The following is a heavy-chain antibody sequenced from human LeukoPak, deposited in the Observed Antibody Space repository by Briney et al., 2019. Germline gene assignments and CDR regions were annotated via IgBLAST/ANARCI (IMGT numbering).Heavy chain of an antibody. CDR1: GGSISSYY. Sequence: SETLSLTCTVSGGSISSYYWSWIRQPAGKGLEWIGRIYTSGSTNYNPSLKSRVTMSVDTSKNQFSLKLSSVTAADTAVYYCARDRVTFGEGWFDPWGQGTLVTVSS. CDR2: IYTSGST. CDR3: ARDRVTFGEGWFDP. D-gene: IGHD3-16*01. J-gene: IGHJ5*02. V-gene: IGHV4-4*07.